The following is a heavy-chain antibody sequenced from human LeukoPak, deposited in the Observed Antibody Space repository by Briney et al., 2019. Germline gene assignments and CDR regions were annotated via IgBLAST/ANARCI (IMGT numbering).Heavy chain of an antibody. V-gene: IGHV4-4*07. CDR2: IYSSGST. CDR1: GGSNSSYY. D-gene: IGHD5-18*01. J-gene: IGHJ4*02. Sequence: SETLSLTCTVSGGSNSSYYWSWIRQPAGKGLEWIGRIYSSGSTNYNPSLKSRVTMSVDTSKNQFSLKLSSVTAADTAVYYCAREPAMAPFDYWGQGTLVTVSS. CDR3: AREPAMAPFDY.